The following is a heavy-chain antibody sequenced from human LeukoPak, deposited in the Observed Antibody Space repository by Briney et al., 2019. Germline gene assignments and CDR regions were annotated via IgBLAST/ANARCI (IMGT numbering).Heavy chain of an antibody. CDR3: ARDFFQGTAVAGTYLGPHD. J-gene: IGHJ4*02. D-gene: IGHD6-19*01. CDR2: ISSSSSTI. CDR1: GFTFSSYS. V-gene: IGHV3-48*01. Sequence: GGSLRLSCAASGFTFSSYSMNWVRQAPGKGLEWVSYISSSSSTIYYADSVKGRFTISRDNAKNSLYLQMNSLRAGDTAVYYCARDFFQGTAVAGTYLGPHDWGQGTLVTVSS.